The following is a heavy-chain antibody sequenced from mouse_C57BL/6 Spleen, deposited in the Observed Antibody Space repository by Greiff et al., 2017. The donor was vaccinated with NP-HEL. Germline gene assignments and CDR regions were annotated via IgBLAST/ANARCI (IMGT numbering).Heavy chain of an antibody. J-gene: IGHJ2*01. CDR1: GYTFTSYW. CDR3: ARRREGDYFDY. CDR2: INPSSGYT. V-gene: IGHV1-7*01. Sequence: VQVVESGAELAKPGASVKLSCKASGYTFTSYWMHWVKQRPGQGLEWIGYINPSSGYTKYNQKFKDKATLTADKSSSTAYMQLSSLTYEDSAVYYCARRREGDYFDYWGQGTTLTVSS.